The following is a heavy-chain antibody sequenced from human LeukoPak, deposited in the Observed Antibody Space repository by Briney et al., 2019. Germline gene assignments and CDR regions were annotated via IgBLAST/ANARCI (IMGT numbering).Heavy chain of an antibody. D-gene: IGHD3-16*02. CDR1: GFTFSTYA. CDR3: AREGDSRWGELSP. J-gene: IGHJ1*01. Sequence: GSLRLSCAASGFTFSTYAIHWVRQAPGKGLEWVAVIRFDGSEQYYADSVKGRFIISRDNSKSTSNLQLNSLRAEDTAVYYCAREGDSRWGELSPWGQGTLVTVSS. CDR2: IRFDGSEQ. V-gene: IGHV3-33*01.